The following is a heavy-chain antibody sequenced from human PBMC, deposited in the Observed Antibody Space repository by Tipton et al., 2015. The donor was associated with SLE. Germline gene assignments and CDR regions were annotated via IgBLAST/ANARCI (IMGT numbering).Heavy chain of an antibody. CDR1: GVSISTYY. D-gene: IGHD4-17*01. CDR3: AKDYNHDNADYN. V-gene: IGHV4-59*12. CDR2: IHHSGST. J-gene: IGHJ4*02. Sequence: TLSLTCSVSGVSISTYYWSWIRQSPGKGLEWIGEIHHSGSTNSNPSLKSRVTISVDKSKNQFSLKLSSVTVADTAVYYCAKDYNHDNADYNWGQGKLVIVSS.